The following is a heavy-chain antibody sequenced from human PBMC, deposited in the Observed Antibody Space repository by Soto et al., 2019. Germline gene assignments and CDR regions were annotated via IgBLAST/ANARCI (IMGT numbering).Heavy chain of an antibody. V-gene: IGHV4-59*01. CDR1: GGSIRDYF. D-gene: IGHD4-17*01. CDR3: ARVGGGDCGDSGGFGC. J-gene: IGHJ4*02. Sequence: SETLSLTCTVSGGSIRDYFWTWIRQPPGKGLEWIGYIYYSGRTNYNPSLKSRVSISVDTSKNHFSLQLRSVTAADTAVYYCARVGGGDCGDSGGFGCWDQGTMGAVSS. CDR2: IYYSGRT.